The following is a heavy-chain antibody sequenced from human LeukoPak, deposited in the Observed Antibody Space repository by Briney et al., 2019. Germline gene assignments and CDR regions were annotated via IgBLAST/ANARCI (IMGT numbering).Heavy chain of an antibody. Sequence: NPGGSLRLSCAASGFTFSSYWMNWVRQAPGKGLEWVSSISSSSSYIYYADSVKGRFTISRDNAKNSLYLQMNSLRAEDTAVYYCASLNGPDAFDIWGQGTMVTVSS. D-gene: IGHD2-8*01. CDR1: GFTFSSYW. V-gene: IGHV3-21*01. J-gene: IGHJ3*02. CDR2: ISSSSSYI. CDR3: ASLNGPDAFDI.